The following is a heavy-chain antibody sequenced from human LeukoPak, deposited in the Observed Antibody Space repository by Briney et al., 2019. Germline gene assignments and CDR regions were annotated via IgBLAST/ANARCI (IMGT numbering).Heavy chain of an antibody. V-gene: IGHV1-18*01. CDR2: ISASNGNT. J-gene: IGHJ4*02. CDR1: GYTFTSYG. D-gene: IGHD3-10*01. Sequence: GASVKVSCKASGYTFTSYGISWVRQAPGQGLEWMGWISASNGNTNYAQKLQGRVTMTTDTSTSTAYMELRSLRSDDTAVYYCARGSGVRGALEYFDYWGQGTLVTVSS. CDR3: ARGSGVRGALEYFDY.